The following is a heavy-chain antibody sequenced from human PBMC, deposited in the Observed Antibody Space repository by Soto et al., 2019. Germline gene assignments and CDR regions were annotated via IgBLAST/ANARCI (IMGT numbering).Heavy chain of an antibody. D-gene: IGHD2-15*01. CDR2: IIPIFGTA. V-gene: IGHV1-69*01. J-gene: IGHJ4*02. CDR3: ARGGRGCSGGSCYSHY. Sequence: QVQLVQSGAEVKKPGSSVKVSCKASGGTFSSYAISWVRQAPGQGLEWMGGIIPIFGTANYSQKFQGRVTITADESTSTAYMELSSLRSEDTAVYYCARGGRGCSGGSCYSHYWGQGTLVTVSS. CDR1: GGTFSSYA.